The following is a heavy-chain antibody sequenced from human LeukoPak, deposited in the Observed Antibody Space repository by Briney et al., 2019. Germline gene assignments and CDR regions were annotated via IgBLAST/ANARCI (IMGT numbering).Heavy chain of an antibody. D-gene: IGHD5-24*01. CDR1: GGSFSGYY. CDR2: INHSGST. Sequence: SETLSLTCAVYGGSFSGYYWSLIRQPPGKGLEWIGEINHSGSTNYNPSLKSRVTISVDTSKNQFSLKLSSVTAADTAVYYCARGGRDGYNWGQGTLVTVSS. J-gene: IGHJ4*02. CDR3: ARGGRDGYN. V-gene: IGHV4-34*01.